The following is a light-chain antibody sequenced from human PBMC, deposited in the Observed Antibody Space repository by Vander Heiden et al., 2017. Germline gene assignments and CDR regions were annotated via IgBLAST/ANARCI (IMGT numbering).Light chain of an antibody. CDR3: QQYYSTPYT. V-gene: IGKV4-1*01. CDR1: QSVVYSSNNNNY. CDR2: WAS. J-gene: IGKJ2*01. Sequence: DLVMPQSPDFLAVSLGPSAIINCKTSQSVVYSSNNNNYLAWYQQKPGQPPKLLIYWASTRESGVPDRFSGSGSGTDFTLTISSLQAEDVAVYYCQQYYSTPYTFGQGTKLEIK.